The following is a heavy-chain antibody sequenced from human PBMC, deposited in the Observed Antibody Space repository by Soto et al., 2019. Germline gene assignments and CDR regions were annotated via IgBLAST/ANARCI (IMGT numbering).Heavy chain of an antibody. V-gene: IGHV4-59*01. CDR1: GGSISTYY. CDR3: ARVAESSGYPLDY. D-gene: IGHD3-22*01. J-gene: IGHJ4*02. Sequence: WETLSLTCTVSGGSISTYYWSWIRQPPGKGLEWIGYFYDGNTNYNPSLKSRVTISADTSKKKFYLKLSSVTAADTAMYYCARVAESSGYPLDYWGQGILVTVSS. CDR2: FYDGNT.